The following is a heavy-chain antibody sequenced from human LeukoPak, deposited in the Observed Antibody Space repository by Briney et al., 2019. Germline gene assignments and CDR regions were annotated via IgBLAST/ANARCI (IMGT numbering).Heavy chain of an antibody. D-gene: IGHD5-12*01. J-gene: IGHJ3*02. CDR3: ARASDYRRAFDI. V-gene: IGHV4-31*03. CDR1: DGSISSGGYY. CDR2: IYYSGST. Sequence: SETLSLTCTVSDGSISSGGYYWIWIRQHPGKGLEWIGYIYYSGSTYYNPSLKSRVTISVDTSKSQFSLKLSYVTAADTAVYYCARASDYRRAFDIWGLGTMVTVSS.